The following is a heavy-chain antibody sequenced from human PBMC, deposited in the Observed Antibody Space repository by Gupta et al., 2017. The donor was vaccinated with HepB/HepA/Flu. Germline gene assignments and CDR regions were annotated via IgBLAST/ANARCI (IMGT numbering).Heavy chain of an antibody. Sequence: QVQLVESGGGVVQPGRSLRLSCAASGFTFSSYAMHWVRQAPGKGLEWVAVISYDGSNKYYADSVKGRVTISRDNSKNTLYLQMNSLRAEETAVYYCARGLEQGLAEYYYYGMDVWGQGTTVTVSS. CDR1: GFTFSSYA. V-gene: IGHV3-30-3*01. CDR3: ARGLEQGLAEYYYYGMDV. D-gene: IGHD6-19*01. CDR2: ISYDGSNK. J-gene: IGHJ6*02.